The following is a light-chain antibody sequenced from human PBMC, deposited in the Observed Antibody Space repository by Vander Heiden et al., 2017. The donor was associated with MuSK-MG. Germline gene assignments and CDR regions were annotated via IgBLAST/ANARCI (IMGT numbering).Light chain of an antibody. J-gene: IGKJ1*01. CDR1: RSLQQSDGKTY. CDR2: EVS. Sequence: DIVMTQTPLSLSVTPGQPASISCKSSRSLQQSDGKTYLFWYLQKPGQPPQVLMSEVSKRCSGVPDRFSGSGSGTDFTLKISRVEAEDVGVYYCRQGMNHPKTFGQGTKVEIK. V-gene: IGKV2-29*03. CDR3: RQGMNHPKT.